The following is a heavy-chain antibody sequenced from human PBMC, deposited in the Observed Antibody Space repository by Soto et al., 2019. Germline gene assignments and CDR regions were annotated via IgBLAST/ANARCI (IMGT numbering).Heavy chain of an antibody. D-gene: IGHD2-15*01. J-gene: IGHJ6*02. CDR1: GFTFSSYS. Sequence: GGSLRLSCAASGFTFSSYSMNWVRQAPGKGLEWVSYISSSSSTIYYADSVKGRFTISRDNAKNSLYLPMNSLRDEDTAVYYCAREGWQPHGMDVWGQESKV. V-gene: IGHV3-48*02. CDR3: AREGWQPHGMDV. CDR2: ISSSSSTI.